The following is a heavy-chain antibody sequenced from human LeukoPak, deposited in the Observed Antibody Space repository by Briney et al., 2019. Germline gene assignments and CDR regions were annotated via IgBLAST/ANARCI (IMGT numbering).Heavy chain of an antibody. J-gene: IGHJ6*04. CDR3: ARGGWVIPWSGGPVI. D-gene: IGHD3-3*01. V-gene: IGHV4-39*07. CDR1: GGSISSSSYY. Sequence: PSETLSLTCTVSGGSISSSSYYWGWIRQPPGKGLEWIGSIYYSGSTYYNPSLKSRVTISVDTSKNQFSLKLSSVTAADTAVYYCARGGWVIPWSGGPVIWGKGTTVTVSS. CDR2: IYYSGST.